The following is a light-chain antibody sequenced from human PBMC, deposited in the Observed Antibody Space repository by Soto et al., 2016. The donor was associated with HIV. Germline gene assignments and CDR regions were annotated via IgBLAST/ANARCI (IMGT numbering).Light chain of an antibody. CDR1: NIGSKS. J-gene: IGLJ2*01. Sequence: SYKLTQPPSVSVAPAKTATITCGGNNIGSKSVHWYQQKPGQAPVLVVSDDSDRPSGIPERFSGSNSGNTATLTISRVGAGDEADYYCQVWDSSSDHVVFGGGTKLTVL. CDR3: QVWDSSSDHVV. CDR2: DDS. V-gene: IGLV3-21*03.